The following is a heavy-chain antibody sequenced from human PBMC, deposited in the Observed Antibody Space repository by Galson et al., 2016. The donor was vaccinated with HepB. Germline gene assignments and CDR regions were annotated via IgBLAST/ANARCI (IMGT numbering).Heavy chain of an antibody. V-gene: IGHV3-30*04. CDR3: ARDYRSIPPTYYFDY. CDR2: ISYDGTHK. CDR1: GFTLRSYT. J-gene: IGHJ4*02. D-gene: IGHD1-14*01. Sequence: SLRLSCAASGFTLRSYTVYWVRPAPGKGLEWVAYISYDGTHKYYQDSVKGRFTISRDNSKNTLYLQMNSLRADDTAVYYCARDYRSIPPTYYFDYWGQGTLVTVSS.